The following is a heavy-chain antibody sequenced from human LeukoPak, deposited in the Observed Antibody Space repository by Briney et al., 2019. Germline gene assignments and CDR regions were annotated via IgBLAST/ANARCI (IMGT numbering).Heavy chain of an antibody. CDR2: ISYDGSNK. Sequence: PGGSLRLSCAASGFTFSSYGMHWVRQAPGKGLEWVAVISYDGSNKYYADSVKGRFTISRDNSKNTLYLQMNSLRAEDTAVYYCAKERIAVAGDYYWGQGTLVTVSS. D-gene: IGHD6-19*01. CDR1: GFTFSSYG. CDR3: AKERIAVAGDYY. J-gene: IGHJ4*02. V-gene: IGHV3-30*18.